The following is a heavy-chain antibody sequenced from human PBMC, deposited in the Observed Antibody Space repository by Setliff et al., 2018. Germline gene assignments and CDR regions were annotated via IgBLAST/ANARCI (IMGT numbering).Heavy chain of an antibody. V-gene: IGHV5-51*01. CDR3: ARSPLDDAFDI. CDR2: IYPADSDP. Sequence: GASLKISCKGSGYRFTTYWIGWVRQMPGKGLQLMGIIYPADSDPRYSPSFQGQVTISVDKSISTVYLHWSSLKASDTAMYYCARSPLDDAFDIWGQGTMVTVSS. CDR1: GYRFTTYW. J-gene: IGHJ3*02.